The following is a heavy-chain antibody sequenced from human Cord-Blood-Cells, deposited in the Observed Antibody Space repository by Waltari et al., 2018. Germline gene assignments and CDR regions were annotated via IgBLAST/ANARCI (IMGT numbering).Heavy chain of an antibody. J-gene: IGHJ4*02. CDR3: TRRIAIFGVVIDY. V-gene: IGHV4-34*01. Sequence: VQLQQGGAAPLTPSETLSPTCAVHGGPLCGYYWRLLCQPPGKGLEWIGEINHSGSTNYNPSHKSLVTISVDTYKNQFSLKMSSVTAADAAVYCGTRRIAIFGVVIDYWGQGTLVTVSS. CDR2: INHSGST. CDR1: GGPLCGYY. D-gene: IGHD3-3*01.